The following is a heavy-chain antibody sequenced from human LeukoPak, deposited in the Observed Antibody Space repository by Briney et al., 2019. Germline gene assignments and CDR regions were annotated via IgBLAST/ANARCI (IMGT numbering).Heavy chain of an antibody. CDR3: ARGYSSSSNGVDY. CDR1: GFTFSSYA. D-gene: IGHD6-6*01. Sequence: PPGGSLRLSCAASGFTFSSYAMHGVRQAPGKGLEGWAVISYDGSNKYYAHSVKGRFTISRDNSQSTLYLQMTSLRAEATAVYYCARGYSSSSNGVDYWGPGTLVTVSS. V-gene: IGHV3-30-3*01. J-gene: IGHJ4*02. CDR2: ISYDGSNK.